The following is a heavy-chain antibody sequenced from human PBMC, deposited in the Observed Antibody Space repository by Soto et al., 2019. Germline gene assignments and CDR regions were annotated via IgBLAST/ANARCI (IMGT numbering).Heavy chain of an antibody. D-gene: IGHD3-16*01. CDR3: APFPPVVMYY. V-gene: IGHV1-69*02. Sequence: QVQLVQSGAEVKKPGSSVKVSCKASGGTFSSYTISWVRQAPGQGLEWMGRIIPILGIANYAQKFQGRVTITADKSTSTAYMELSSLRSEDTAVYSCAPFPPVVMYYWGQGTLVTVSS. CDR2: IIPILGIA. CDR1: GGTFSSYT. J-gene: IGHJ4*02.